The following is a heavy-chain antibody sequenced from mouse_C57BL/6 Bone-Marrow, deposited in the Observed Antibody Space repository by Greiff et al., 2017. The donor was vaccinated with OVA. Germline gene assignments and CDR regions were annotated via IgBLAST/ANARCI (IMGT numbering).Heavy chain of an antibody. J-gene: IGHJ4*01. CDR1: GFNIKDYY. D-gene: IGHD1-1*01. CDR3: AFITTVRAGSYDAMDY. CDR2: IDPEDGET. Sequence: VQLQQSGAELVKPGASVKLSCTASGFNIKDYYMHWVKQRTEQGLEWIGRIDPEDGETKYAPKFQGKATITADPSSNTAYLQLSSLTSEDTAVYYCAFITTVRAGSYDAMDYWSQGTSGTVSS. V-gene: IGHV14-2*01.